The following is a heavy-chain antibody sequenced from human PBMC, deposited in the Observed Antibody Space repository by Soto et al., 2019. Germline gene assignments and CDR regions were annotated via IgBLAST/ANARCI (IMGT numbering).Heavy chain of an antibody. CDR2: ISYDGSNK. CDR1: GFTFSSYA. J-gene: IGHJ6*02. D-gene: IGHD3-3*01. CDR3: AREGNYDFWSGYMYYYYYYGMDV. Sequence: VQLVESGGGLVKPGGSLRLSCAASGFTFSSYAMHWVRQAPGKGLEWVAVISYDGSNKYYADSVKGRFTISRDNSKNTLYLQMNSLRAEDTAVYYCAREGNYDFWSGYMYYYYYYGMDVWGQGTTVTVSS. V-gene: IGHV3-30-3*01.